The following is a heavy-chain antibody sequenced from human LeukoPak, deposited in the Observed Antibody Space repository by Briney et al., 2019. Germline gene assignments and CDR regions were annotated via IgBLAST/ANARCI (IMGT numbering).Heavy chain of an antibody. Sequence: SETLSLTCTVSGGSISSYYWSWIRQPPGKGLEWIGYIYYSGSTNYNPSLKSRGTISVDTSKNQFSLKLSSVTAADTAVYYCARDGRAHFDPGDFQHWGQGTLVTVSS. CDR2: IYYSGST. CDR1: GGSISSYY. D-gene: IGHD3-9*01. J-gene: IGHJ1*01. CDR3: ARDGRAHFDPGDFQH. V-gene: IGHV4-59*01.